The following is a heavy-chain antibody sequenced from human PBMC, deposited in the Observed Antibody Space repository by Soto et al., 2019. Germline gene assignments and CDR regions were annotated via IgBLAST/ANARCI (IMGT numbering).Heavy chain of an antibody. CDR3: ARGGWMTAAGTYDYYYGMDV. V-gene: IGHV3-30-3*01. J-gene: IGHJ6*02. D-gene: IGHD6-13*01. Sequence: GGSLRLSCAASGFTFSSYAMHWVRQAPGKGLEWVAVISYDGSNKYYADSVKGRFTISRDNSKNTLYLQMNSLRAEDTAVYYCARGGWMTAAGTYDYYYGMDVWGQGTTVTVSS. CDR2: ISYDGSNK. CDR1: GFTFSSYA.